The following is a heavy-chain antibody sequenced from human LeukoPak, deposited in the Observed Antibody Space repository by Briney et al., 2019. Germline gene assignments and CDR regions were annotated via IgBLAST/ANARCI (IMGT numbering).Heavy chain of an antibody. CDR2: IIPIFGTA. CDR1: GGAFSSYA. V-gene: IGHV1-69*05. Sequence: SVKVSCKASGGAFSSYAISWVRQAPGQGLEWMGGIIPIFGTANYAQKFQGRVTITTDESTSTAYMELSSLRSEDTAVYYCASSSSPGRSSHLRYWGQGTLVTVSS. D-gene: IGHD5-12*01. J-gene: IGHJ4*02. CDR3: ASSSSPGRSSHLRY.